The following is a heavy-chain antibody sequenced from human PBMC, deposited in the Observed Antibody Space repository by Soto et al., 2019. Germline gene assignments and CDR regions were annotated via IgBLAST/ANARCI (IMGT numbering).Heavy chain of an antibody. CDR1: GFSVSSNY. V-gene: IGHV3-66*04. J-gene: IGHJ4*02. CDR3: AGHSHKDY. CDR2: VYSVGST. Sequence: VQLVESGGGLVQPGGSLRLSCAASGFSVSSNYVSWVRQAPGKGLEWVSVVYSVGSTYYADSVKGRFTSSRDSSKNTLYLQMSSLRAEDTAVYYCAGHSHKDYWGQGALVTVSS.